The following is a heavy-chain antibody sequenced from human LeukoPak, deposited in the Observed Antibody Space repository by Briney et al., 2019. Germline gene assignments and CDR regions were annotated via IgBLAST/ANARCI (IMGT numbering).Heavy chain of an antibody. CDR2: MSVIDDSI. CDR3: AGEGYTSGYAGAFDF. J-gene: IGHJ3*01. Sequence: GGSLRLSCVASGSTLRNYIMTWVRQAPGKGLEWVSSMSVIDDSIYYADSVKGRFTISRDNSKSTLSLQMSSLRAEDTGVYYCAGEGYTSGYAGAFDFWGQGSVVTVSS. V-gene: IGHV3-23*01. D-gene: IGHD2-2*01. CDR1: GSTLRNYI.